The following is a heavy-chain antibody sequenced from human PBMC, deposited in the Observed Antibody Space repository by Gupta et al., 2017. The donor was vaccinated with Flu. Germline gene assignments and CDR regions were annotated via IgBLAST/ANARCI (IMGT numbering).Heavy chain of an antibody. D-gene: IGHD3-22*01. J-gene: IGHJ6*02. Sequence: EVQLVESGGGFVQPGGSLRLSCAASEFTFSKYWMSWVRQAPGKGLEWVANINQDGNEKYYVDSVKGRFTISRDNAKNSLHLQMNSLRAEDTAVYYCARNGPYNYDGSDYYYYGMDVWGQGATVTVSS. CDR3: ARNGPYNYDGSDYYYYGMDV. CDR1: EFTFSKYW. CDR2: INQDGNEK. V-gene: IGHV3-7*01.